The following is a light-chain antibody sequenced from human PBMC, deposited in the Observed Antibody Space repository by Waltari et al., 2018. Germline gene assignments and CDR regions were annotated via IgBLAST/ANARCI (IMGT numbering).Light chain of an antibody. CDR1: NIGRES. CDR3: QVWHTSTDLWV. J-gene: IGLJ3*02. Sequence: SYVLTQPPSVSVAPGQTPRTTCGGNNIGRESVHWYQHKTGQAPVLVIYYGGGRPSGIPERFSGSNSGDTATLTITGVEAGDEADYYCQVWHTSTDLWVFGGGTKLTVL. CDR2: YGG. V-gene: IGLV3-21*04.